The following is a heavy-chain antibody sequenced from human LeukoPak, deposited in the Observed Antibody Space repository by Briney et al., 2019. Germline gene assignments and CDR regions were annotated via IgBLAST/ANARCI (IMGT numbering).Heavy chain of an antibody. CDR3: ARDGSSPYGSGSPMTYYFDY. D-gene: IGHD3-10*01. Sequence: GGSLRLSCAASGFTFSDYYMSWIRQAPGKGLEWVSYISSSGSTTYYADSVKGRFTISRDNAKNSLYLQMNSLRAEDTAVYYCARDGSSPYGSGSPMTYYFDYWGQGTLVTVSS. CDR2: ISSSGSTT. V-gene: IGHV3-11*01. J-gene: IGHJ4*02. CDR1: GFTFSDYY.